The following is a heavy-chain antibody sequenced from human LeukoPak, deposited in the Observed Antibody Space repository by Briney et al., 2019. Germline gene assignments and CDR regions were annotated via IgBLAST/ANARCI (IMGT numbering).Heavy chain of an antibody. D-gene: IGHD1-7*01. CDR2: IYYSGST. Sequence: SETLSLTCTVSGDSISRYYWSWIRQPPGKGLEWIGYIYYSGSTNYNPSLKSRFTISVDTSKNQFSLKLTSVTAADTAVYHCGRYRSAGTEGIGIDYWGQGILVTVSS. J-gene: IGHJ4*02. V-gene: IGHV4-59*01. CDR1: GDSISRYY. CDR3: GRYRSAGTEGIGIDY.